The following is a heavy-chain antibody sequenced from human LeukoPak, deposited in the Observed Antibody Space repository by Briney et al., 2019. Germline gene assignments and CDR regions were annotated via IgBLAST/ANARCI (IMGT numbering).Heavy chain of an antibody. Sequence: GGSLRLSCAASGFTVSSNYMSWVRQAPGKGLEWVSVIYSGGSTYYADSVKGRFTISRGNSKSTLYLQMNSLRAEDTAVYYCARDIRYSSSSALYYYYGMDVWGQGPRSPSP. V-gene: IGHV3-53*01. D-gene: IGHD6-13*01. CDR2: IYSGGST. J-gene: IGHJ6*02. CDR3: ARDIRYSSSSALYYYYGMDV. CDR1: GFTVSSNY.